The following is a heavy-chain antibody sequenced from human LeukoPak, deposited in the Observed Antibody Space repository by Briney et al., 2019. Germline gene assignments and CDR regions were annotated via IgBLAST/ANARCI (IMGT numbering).Heavy chain of an antibody. Sequence: ASVKVSCKASGYTFTGYHMHWVRQAPGQRLEWMGWINAGNGNTKYSQKFQGRVTITRDTSASTAYMELRSLRSDDTAVYYCAREGPLDTYYDILTGYPLDYWGQGTLVTVSS. CDR1: GYTFTGYH. CDR3: AREGPLDTYYDILTGYPLDY. J-gene: IGHJ4*02. D-gene: IGHD3-9*01. CDR2: INAGNGNT. V-gene: IGHV1-3*01.